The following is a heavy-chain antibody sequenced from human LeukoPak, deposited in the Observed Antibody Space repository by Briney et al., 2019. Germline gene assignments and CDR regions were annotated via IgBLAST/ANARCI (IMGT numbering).Heavy chain of an antibody. D-gene: IGHD6-6*01. V-gene: IGHV4-4*09. CDR1: GGSISSYY. J-gene: IGHJ1*01. CDR3: ARHSPLGPYSSSNLGYFQH. Sequence: SETLSLTCTVSGGSISSYYWSWIRQPPGKGLEWIGYIYTSGSTNYNPSLKSRVTISVDTSENQFSLKLSSVTAADTAVCYCARHSPLGPYSSSNLGYFQHWGQGTLVTVSS. CDR2: IYTSGST.